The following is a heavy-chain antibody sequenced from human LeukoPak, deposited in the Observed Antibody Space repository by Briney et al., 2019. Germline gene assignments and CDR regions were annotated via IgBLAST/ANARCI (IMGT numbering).Heavy chain of an antibody. CDR2: IYYSGIT. V-gene: IGHV4-31*03. CDR3: ARTPTYYYDSSGYPYSYYFDY. D-gene: IGHD3-22*01. J-gene: IGHJ4*02. Sequence: SQTLSLTCTVSGGSISSGGYYWSWIRQHPGKGLEWIGYIYYSGITYYNPSLKSRVTISVDTSKNQFSLKLSSVAAADTAVYYCARTPTYYYDSSGYPYSYYFDYWGQGTLVTVSS. CDR1: GGSISSGGYY.